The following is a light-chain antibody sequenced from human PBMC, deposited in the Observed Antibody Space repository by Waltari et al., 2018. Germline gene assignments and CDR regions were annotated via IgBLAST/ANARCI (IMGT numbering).Light chain of an antibody. CDR2: KGN. J-gene: IGLJ3*02. Sequence: QTVVTQEPSLSVSPGGTVTLTCALSSGSVSSTSYATWYQQTPGQPPRTLVYKGNSRPSGVPDRFSGTILGNKAALTITGAQADDESDYYCSIYMGSGIWVFGGGTKLTVL. CDR1: SGSVSSTSY. V-gene: IGLV8-61*01. CDR3: SIYMGSGIWV.